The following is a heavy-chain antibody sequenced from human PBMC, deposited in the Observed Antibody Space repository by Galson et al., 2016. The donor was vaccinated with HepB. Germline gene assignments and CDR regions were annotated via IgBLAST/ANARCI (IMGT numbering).Heavy chain of an antibody. D-gene: IGHD5-12*01. V-gene: IGHV3-23*01. CDR2: ISASGGST. Sequence: SLRLSCAASEFTFSSFVMGWVRQAPGKGLEWVSAISASGGSTYYADSVKGRSAISRDDSKNTVYLQMHSLRAEGTAVYFCAKAGYDYQHYPMDVWGQGTTVTVSS. CDR3: AKAGYDYQHYPMDV. J-gene: IGHJ6*02. CDR1: EFTFSSFV.